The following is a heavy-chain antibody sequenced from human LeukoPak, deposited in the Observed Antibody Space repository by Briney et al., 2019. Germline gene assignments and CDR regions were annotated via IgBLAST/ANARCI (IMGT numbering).Heavy chain of an antibody. CDR2: ISGSGGST. CDR1: GFTFSSYA. D-gene: IGHD5-18*01. Sequence: QPGGSLRLSCAASGFTFSSYAMSWVRQAPGKGLEWVSCISGSGGSTYYADSVKGRFTISRDNSKNTLYLQMNSLRAEDTAVYYCAKGPWYSYGYGDYWGQGTLVTVSS. J-gene: IGHJ4*02. V-gene: IGHV3-23*01. CDR3: AKGPWYSYGYGDY.